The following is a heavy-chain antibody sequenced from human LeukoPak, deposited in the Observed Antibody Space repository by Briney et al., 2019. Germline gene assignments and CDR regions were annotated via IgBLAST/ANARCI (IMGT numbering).Heavy chain of an antibody. CDR3: ARDGLGFDY. CDR1: GYTFTSYG. V-gene: IGHV1-69*13. D-gene: IGHD3/OR15-3a*01. J-gene: IGHJ4*02. Sequence: SVKVSCKASGYTFTSYGISWVRQAPGQGLEWMGGIIPIFGTANYAQKFQGRVTITADESTSTAYMELRSLRSDDTAVYYCARDGLGFDYWGQGTLVTVSS. CDR2: IIPIFGTA.